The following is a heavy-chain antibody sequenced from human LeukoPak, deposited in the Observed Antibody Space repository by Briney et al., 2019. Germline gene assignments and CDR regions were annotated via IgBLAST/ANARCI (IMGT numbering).Heavy chain of an antibody. D-gene: IGHD3-22*01. Sequence: SETLSLTCTVSGGSTSSYYWSWIRQPPGKGLEWIGYIYYSGSTNYNPSLKSRVTISVDTSKNQFSLELSSVTAADTAVYYCARVSDYYDSSGYYDYWGQGTLVTVSS. CDR2: IYYSGST. CDR3: ARVSDYYDSSGYYDY. V-gene: IGHV4-59*01. CDR1: GGSTSSYY. J-gene: IGHJ4*02.